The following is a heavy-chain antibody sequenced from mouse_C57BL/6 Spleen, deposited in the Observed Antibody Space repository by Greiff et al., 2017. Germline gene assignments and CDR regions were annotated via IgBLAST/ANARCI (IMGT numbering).Heavy chain of an antibody. CDR3: ANYYGSSYGWFAY. Sequence: QVQLQQSGPELVKPGASVKLSCKASGYAFSSSWLTWVQQSPGQGLEWIGRIYPGDGDTHYNGNFKGKATLTADKSSSTAYMQLSSLTSEDSAVYFCANYYGSSYGWFAYWGQGTLVTVSA. CDR2: IYPGDGDT. J-gene: IGHJ3*01. CDR1: GYAFSSSW. V-gene: IGHV1-82*01. D-gene: IGHD1-1*01.